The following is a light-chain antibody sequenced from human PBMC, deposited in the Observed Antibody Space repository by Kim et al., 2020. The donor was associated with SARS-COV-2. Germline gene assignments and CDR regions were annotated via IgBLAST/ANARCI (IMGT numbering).Light chain of an antibody. Sequence: SPGETAPLSCRASQRVGSSYLGWYQQKPGQAPRLLIYGASSRATGIPDRFSGSGSGTDFTLTISRLEPEDFAVYYCQQCDRSPWTFGRGTKVDIK. V-gene: IGKV3-20*01. CDR1: QRVGSSY. J-gene: IGKJ1*01. CDR2: GAS. CDR3: QQCDRSPWT.